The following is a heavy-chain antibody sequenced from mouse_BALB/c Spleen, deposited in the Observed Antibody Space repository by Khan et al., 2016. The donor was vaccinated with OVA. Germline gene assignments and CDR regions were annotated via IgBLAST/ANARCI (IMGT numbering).Heavy chain of an antibody. CDR1: GYTFTNYV. Sequence: EVQLQESGPELVKPGASVKMSCKASGYTFTNYVLHWVKQKPGQGLEWIGYINPYNGGTKYNEKFKGKATLASDKSSITANMELSSLTSEDSAVDYCARGNWQSYYFDNWGQGTTLTLSS. CDR2: INPYNGGT. CDR3: ARGNWQSYYFDN. J-gene: IGHJ2*01. V-gene: IGHV1S136*01. D-gene: IGHD4-1*01.